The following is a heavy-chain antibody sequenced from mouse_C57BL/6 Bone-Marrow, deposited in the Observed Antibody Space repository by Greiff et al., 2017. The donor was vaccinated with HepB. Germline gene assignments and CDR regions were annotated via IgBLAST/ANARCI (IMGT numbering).Heavy chain of an antibody. J-gene: IGHJ2*01. CDR1: GYTFTDYY. D-gene: IGHD1-1*01. CDR3: GRENYGSRRYFDY. V-gene: IGHV1-26*01. CDR2: INPNNGGT. Sequence: EVQLQQSGPELVKPGASVKISCTASGYTFTDYYMNWVNQSHGKSLEWIGDINPNNGGTSYNQKFKGQATLTVDKSTSAAYMELRSLTSEDSAVYYCGRENYGSRRYFDYWGQGTTLTVSS.